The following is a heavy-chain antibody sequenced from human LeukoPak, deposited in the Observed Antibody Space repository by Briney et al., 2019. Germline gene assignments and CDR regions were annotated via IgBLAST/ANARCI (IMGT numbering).Heavy chain of an antibody. Sequence: ASVKVSCKASGYTFTSYDINWVRQATGQGLEWMGWMNPNSGNTGYAQKFQGRVTMTRNTSISTAYMELSSVRSEDTAVYYCARGGYSGYVCDYWGQGTLVTVSS. D-gene: IGHD5-12*01. J-gene: IGHJ4*02. CDR3: ARGGYSGYVCDY. V-gene: IGHV1-8*01. CDR2: MNPNSGNT. CDR1: GYTFTSYD.